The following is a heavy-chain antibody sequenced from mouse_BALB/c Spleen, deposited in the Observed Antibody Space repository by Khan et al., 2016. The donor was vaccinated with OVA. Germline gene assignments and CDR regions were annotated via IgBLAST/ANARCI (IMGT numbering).Heavy chain of an antibody. V-gene: IGHV3-2*02. D-gene: IGHD2-14*01. CDR1: GYSISSDYA. CDR3: ASSRFYYRYSVFDY. CDR2: IDYSGTT. J-gene: IGHJ2*01. Sequence: EVQLQESGPGLVKPSQSLSLTCTVTGYSISSDYAWTWIRQFPGNKLEWMGYIDYSGTTSYNPSLKSRISITRDTSKNQFFLQLSSVTTEDTATFSCASSRFYYRYSVFDYWGQGTTLTVSS.